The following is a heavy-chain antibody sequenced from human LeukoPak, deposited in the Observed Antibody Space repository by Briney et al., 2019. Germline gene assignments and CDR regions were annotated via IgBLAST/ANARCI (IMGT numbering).Heavy chain of an antibody. D-gene: IGHD3-22*01. Sequence: GGSLRLSCAASGFTFNSYGMHWVRQAPGKGLEWVAVISYDGSNKYYADSVKGRFTISRDNSKNTLYLQMNSLRAEDTAVYYCAKPLYYYDSSGPDAFDIWGQGTMVTVSS. CDR2: ISYDGSNK. CDR1: GFTFNSYG. V-gene: IGHV3-30*18. J-gene: IGHJ3*02. CDR3: AKPLYYYDSSGPDAFDI.